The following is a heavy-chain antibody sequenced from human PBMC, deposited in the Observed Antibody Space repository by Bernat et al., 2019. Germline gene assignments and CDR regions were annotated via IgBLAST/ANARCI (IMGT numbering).Heavy chain of an antibody. V-gene: IGHV3-30*02. CDR3: AKELYYGSERYYIVGGFDY. D-gene: IGHD3-10*01. CDR1: GFTFSTYG. J-gene: IGHJ4*02. Sequence: QVQLVESGGGVVQPGGSLRLSCAASGFTFSTYGMHWVRQAPGKGLEWVAFIRHDGSNNYYADSVKGRFTISKDNSKNTLHLQMNSLRVDDTAFYYSAKELYYGSERYYIVGGFDYWGQGPLVTLSS. CDR2: IRHDGSNN.